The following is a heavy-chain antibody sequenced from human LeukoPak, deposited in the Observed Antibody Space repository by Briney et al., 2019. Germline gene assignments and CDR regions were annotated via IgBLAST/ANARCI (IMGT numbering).Heavy chain of an antibody. CDR2: ISYDGSNK. CDR1: GFTFSSYA. Sequence: PGRSLRLSCAASGFTFSSYAMHWVRQAPGKGLEWVAVISYDGSNKYYADSVKGRFTISRDNAKNSLFLQMNSLRAEDTAVYYCARGSTGGYSGYDATRKSFDYWGLRTLVTVSS. J-gene: IGHJ4*02. D-gene: IGHD5-12*01. V-gene: IGHV3-30*04. CDR3: ARGSTGGYSGYDATRKSFDY.